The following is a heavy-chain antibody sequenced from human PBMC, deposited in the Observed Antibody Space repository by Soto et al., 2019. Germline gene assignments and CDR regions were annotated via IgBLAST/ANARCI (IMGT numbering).Heavy chain of an antibody. CDR3: ARHGRSRSSSWFDY. V-gene: IGHV3-7*01. J-gene: IGHJ4*02. D-gene: IGHD6-13*01. Sequence: HPGGSLRLSCAASGFTFSSYWMSWVRQAPGKGLEWVANIKQDGSEKYYVDSVKGRFTISRDNAKNSLYLQMNSLRAEDTAVYYCARHGRSRSSSWFDYWGQGTLVTVS. CDR1: GFTFSSYW. CDR2: IKQDGSEK.